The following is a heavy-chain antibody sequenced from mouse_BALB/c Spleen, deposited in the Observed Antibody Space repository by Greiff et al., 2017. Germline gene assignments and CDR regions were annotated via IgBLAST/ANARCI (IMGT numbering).Heavy chain of an antibody. D-gene: IGHD2-10*02. CDR2: IDTSDSYT. CDR1: GYTFTDYW. CDR3: AYGNFAWFAY. V-gene: IGHV1-69*01. Sequence: VQLQQPGAELVMPGASVKMSCKASGYTFTDYWMHWVKQRPGQGLEWIGAIDTSDSYTSYNQKFKGKATLTVDESSSTAYMQLSSLTSEDSAVYYCAYGNFAWFAYWGQGTLVTVSA. J-gene: IGHJ3*01.